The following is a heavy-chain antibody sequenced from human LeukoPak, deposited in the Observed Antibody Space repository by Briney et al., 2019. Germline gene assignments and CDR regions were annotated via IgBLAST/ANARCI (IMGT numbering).Heavy chain of an antibody. CDR2: IYQSGST. CDR1: TDSTNTYY. Sequence: SETLSLTCSVSTDSTNTYYWSWIRQPPGKGLEWIGHIYQSGSTDYNPSFKSRVTISIDMSKKEFSLELTSVTVADTAMYYCVRLRWELLAPYFDHWGQGAFVIVSS. D-gene: IGHD2-15*01. J-gene: IGHJ4*02. V-gene: IGHV4-59*01. CDR3: VRLRWELLAPYFDH.